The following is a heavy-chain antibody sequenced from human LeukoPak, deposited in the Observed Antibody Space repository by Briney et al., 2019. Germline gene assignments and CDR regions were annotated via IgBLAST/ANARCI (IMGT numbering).Heavy chain of an antibody. CDR3: FGSGSCSN. CDR1: GFTFSNSW. V-gene: IGHV3-7*01. D-gene: IGHD3-10*01. CDR2: IKPDGSQT. Sequence: GGSLRLSCAASGFTFSNSWINWVRQALGKGLEWVANIKPDGSQTYYLDSVKGRFTVSRDNAKHSAYLQMNSLRAEDTAVYYCFGSGSCSNWDQGTLVTVSS. J-gene: IGHJ4*02.